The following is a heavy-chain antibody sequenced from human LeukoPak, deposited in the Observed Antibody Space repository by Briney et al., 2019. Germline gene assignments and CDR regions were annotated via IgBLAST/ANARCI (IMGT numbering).Heavy chain of an antibody. J-gene: IGHJ5*02. CDR1: GGSISSYY. Sequence: SETLSLTCTVSGGSISSYYWSWIRQPPGKGLEWFGSIYYIGSTNYNPSLKSRVTISVDTSKNQFSLKLSSVTAADTAVYYCATLTGYSSESWFDPWGQGILVTVSS. V-gene: IGHV4-59*01. D-gene: IGHD3-9*01. CDR2: IYYIGST. CDR3: ATLTGYSSESWFDP.